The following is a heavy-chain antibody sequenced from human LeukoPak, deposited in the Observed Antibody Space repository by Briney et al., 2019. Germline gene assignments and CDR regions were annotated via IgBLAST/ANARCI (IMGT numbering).Heavy chain of an antibody. CDR1: NYRFTSYG. V-gene: IGHV1-18*01. Sequence: ASVKVSCKAANYRFTSYGISWVRQAPGQGLEWMGRISGYNGDTIYAQKFQGRLTMTTDTSTSTAYMELRSLRSDDTAVYYCATDRTDHLLSLYYMDVWAEGTVVTASS. CDR2: ISGYNGDT. CDR3: ATDRTDHLLSLYYMDV. D-gene: IGHD3-22*01. J-gene: IGHJ6*03.